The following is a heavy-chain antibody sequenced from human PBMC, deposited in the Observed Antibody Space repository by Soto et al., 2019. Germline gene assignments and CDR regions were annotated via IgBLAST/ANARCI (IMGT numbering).Heavy chain of an antibody. CDR1: VFSVGDYA. D-gene: IGHD6-19*01. CDR2: ISCYSGSI. J-gene: IGHJ4*02. V-gene: IGHV3-9*01. CDR3: AKSHTTSGWYVTTDY. Sequence: GGSLSLSCAASVFSVGDYAMHWVRQAPGNGLEWVPAISCYSGSIDYSDGVKGRFTISRDNAKNSLYLQMNSLRAEDTALYYCAKSHTTSGWYVTTDYWGQGTRVTVSS.